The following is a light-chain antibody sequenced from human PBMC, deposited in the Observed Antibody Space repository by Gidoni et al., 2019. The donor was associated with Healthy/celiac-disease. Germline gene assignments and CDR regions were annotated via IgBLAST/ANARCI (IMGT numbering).Light chain of an antibody. CDR3: SSYTSSSTLVV. Sequence: QSALTQPASVSGSPGPSITISCTGTSSDVGGYNYVSWYQQPPGKAPKLMIYVFSKRPSGFSNRVSGSKSGNTASLTISGLQAEDEADYYCSSYTSSSTLVVFGGGTKLTVL. CDR2: VFS. CDR1: SSDVGGYNY. J-gene: IGLJ2*01. V-gene: IGLV2-14*01.